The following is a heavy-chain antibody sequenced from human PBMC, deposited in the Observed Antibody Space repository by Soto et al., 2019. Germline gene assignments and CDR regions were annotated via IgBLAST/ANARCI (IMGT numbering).Heavy chain of an antibody. CDR1: GGSISSSSYY. CDR2: IYYSGST. V-gene: IGHV4-39*01. Sequence: QLQLQESGPGLVKPSETLSLTCTVSGGSISSSSYYWGWIRQPPGKGLEWIGSIYYSGSTYYNPSLKSRVTISVDTSKNQFSLKLSSVTAADTAVYYCARRYYDFWSEDKYYFDYWGQGTLVTVSS. CDR3: ARRYYDFWSEDKYYFDY. D-gene: IGHD3-3*01. J-gene: IGHJ4*02.